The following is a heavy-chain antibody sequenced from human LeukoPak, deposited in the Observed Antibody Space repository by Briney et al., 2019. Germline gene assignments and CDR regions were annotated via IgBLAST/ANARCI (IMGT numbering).Heavy chain of an antibody. CDR1: GDSVFSNSAA. J-gene: IGHJ4*02. D-gene: IGHD3-10*01. CDR2: TYYRSKWYN. CDR3: VRDVGFDFDY. Sequence: SQTPSLTCAISGDSVFSNSAAWNWIRQSPSRGLEWLGRTYYRSKWYNDYAVSVKSRIIINPDTSKNQFSLQLKSVTHEDTAVYYCVRDVGFDFDYWGQGTLVTVSS. V-gene: IGHV6-1*01.